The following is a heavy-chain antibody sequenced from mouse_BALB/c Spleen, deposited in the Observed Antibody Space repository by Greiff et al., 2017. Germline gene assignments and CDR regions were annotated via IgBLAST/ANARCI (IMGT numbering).Heavy chain of an antibody. J-gene: IGHJ3*01. Sequence: VQLKESGGDLVKPGGSLKLSCAASGFTFSSYGMSWVRQTPDKRLEWVATISSGGSYTYYPDSVKGRFTISRDNAKNTLYLQMSSLKSEDTAMYYCARQRHYDGYYLAYWGQGTLVTVSA. CDR1: GFTFSSYG. D-gene: IGHD2-3*01. CDR2: ISSGGSYT. V-gene: IGHV5-6*01. CDR3: ARQRHYDGYYLAY.